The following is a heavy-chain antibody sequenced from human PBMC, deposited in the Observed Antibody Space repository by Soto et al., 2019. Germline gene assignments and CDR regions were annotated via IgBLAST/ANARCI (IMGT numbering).Heavy chain of an antibody. Sequence: EVQLVESGGGLVQPGGSLKLSCAASGYTFSDSAMHWVRQASGKGLEWVGRIRSKANGYATVYSASVKGRYTILREDSKNTTHLQMNSLNTEDTAVYYCARLWSEREPNFDYWGQGTLVAVSS. CDR1: GYTFSDSA. D-gene: IGHD1-26*01. CDR3: ARLWSEREPNFDY. J-gene: IGHJ4*02. V-gene: IGHV3-73*02. CDR2: IRSKANGYAT.